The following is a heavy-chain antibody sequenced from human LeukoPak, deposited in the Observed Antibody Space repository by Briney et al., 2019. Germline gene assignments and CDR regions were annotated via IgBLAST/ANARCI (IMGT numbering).Heavy chain of an antibody. CDR3: ARDRSRGSSWYGNPDY. Sequence: PGGSLRLSCAASGLTVSSILLSWVRQAPGKGLEWVAVISYDGSNKYYADSVKGRFTISRDNSKNTLYLQMNSLRAEDTAVYYCARDRSRGSSWYGNPDYWGQGTLVTVSS. J-gene: IGHJ4*02. D-gene: IGHD6-13*01. V-gene: IGHV3-30-3*01. CDR1: GLTVSSIL. CDR2: ISYDGSNK.